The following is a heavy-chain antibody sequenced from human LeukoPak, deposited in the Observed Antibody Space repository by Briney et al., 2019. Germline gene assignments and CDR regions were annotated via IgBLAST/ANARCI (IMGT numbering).Heavy chain of an antibody. CDR3: ARPLVGDALDY. Sequence: GGSLRLSCAASGFTFSTYSMNWVRQAPGKGLEWVSSISSSSTCIHYADSVKGRVTISRDNAKNSLYLQMNSLRAEDTAVYYCARPLVGDALDYWGQGTLVTVSS. V-gene: IGHV3-21*01. CDR2: ISSSSTCI. D-gene: IGHD1-26*01. J-gene: IGHJ4*02. CDR1: GFTFSTYS.